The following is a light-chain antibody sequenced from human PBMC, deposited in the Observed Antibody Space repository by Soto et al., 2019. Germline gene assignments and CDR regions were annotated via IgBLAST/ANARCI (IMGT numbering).Light chain of an antibody. J-gene: IGLJ1*01. CDR3: SSFTSSITYV. CDR2: DVT. Sequence: QSALTQPASVSGSPGQSITISCTGTSSDVGGYNSVSWYRQGPGKAPKLIIYDVTYRPSGVSNRFSGSKSGNTASLTISGLQSEDEADYHCSSFTSSITYVFGTGTKVTVL. V-gene: IGLV2-14*01. CDR1: SSDVGGYNS.